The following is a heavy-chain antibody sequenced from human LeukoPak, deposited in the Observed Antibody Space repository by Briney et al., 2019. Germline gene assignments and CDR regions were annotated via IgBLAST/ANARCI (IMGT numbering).Heavy chain of an antibody. CDR1: GSSFSSYG. V-gene: IGHV3-33*01. Sequence: GGSLRLSCAASGSSFSSYGMHWVRQAPGKGLEWVAVIRYDGSNKYYADSVKGRFTISRDNSKNTLYLQVNSLRAEDTAVYYCAREWFGESYPHPYYYYYYGMDVWGQGTTVTVSS. J-gene: IGHJ6*02. CDR2: IRYDGSNK. D-gene: IGHD3-10*01. CDR3: AREWFGESYPHPYYYYYYGMDV.